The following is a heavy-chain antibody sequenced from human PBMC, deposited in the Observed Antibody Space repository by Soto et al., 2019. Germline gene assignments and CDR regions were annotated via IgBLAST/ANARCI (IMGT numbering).Heavy chain of an antibody. CDR3: ARAAVAAGGPFDK. CDR1: GGSFGGFF. J-gene: IGHJ4*02. Sequence: PSETLSLTCAVSGGSFGGFFWGWIRHPPGKGLEWIGEVNHGGSTNYNPSLKSRVTISSDTSKNHFSLTLRSVTAADTAVYYCARAAVAAGGPFDKWGQGALVTVSS. V-gene: IGHV4-34*01. D-gene: IGHD2-15*01. CDR2: VNHGGST.